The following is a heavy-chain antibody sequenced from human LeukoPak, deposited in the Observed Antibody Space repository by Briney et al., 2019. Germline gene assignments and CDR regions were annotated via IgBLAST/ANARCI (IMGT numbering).Heavy chain of an antibody. J-gene: IGHJ3*02. CDR3: ARVIWELLWDALNI. CDR1: GYTFTSYY. V-gene: IGHV1-46*01. CDR2: INPSGGDT. Sequence: ASVKVSCKASGYTFTSYYMHWVRQAPGQGLEWMGIINPSGGDTSYAEKFQGRVTMTRDTSISTAYMELSRLRSDDTAVYYCARVIWELLWDALNIWGQGTMVTVSS. D-gene: IGHD1-26*01.